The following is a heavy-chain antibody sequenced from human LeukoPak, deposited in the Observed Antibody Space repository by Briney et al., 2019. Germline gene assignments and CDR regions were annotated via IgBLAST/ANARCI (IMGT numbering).Heavy chain of an antibody. CDR3: ARDAHTGSGTYWGGVDYYYGLDV. J-gene: IGHJ6*02. CDR2: VYGGGTT. D-gene: IGHD3-10*01. CDR1: GFPFSSYA. Sequence: GSLRLSCAASGFPFSSYAMSWVPPAPGKGLEWVSVVYGGGTTYYADPLQGRFTISRDNSKNTLYLQMNRLRAADTAVYYCARDAHTGSGTYWGGVDYYYGLDVWGRGTTVTVSS. V-gene: IGHV3-66*01.